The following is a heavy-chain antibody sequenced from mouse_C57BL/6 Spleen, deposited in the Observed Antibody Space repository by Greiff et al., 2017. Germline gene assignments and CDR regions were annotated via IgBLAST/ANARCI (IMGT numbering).Heavy chain of an antibody. V-gene: IGHV1-74*01. J-gene: IGHJ2*01. CDR2: IHPSDSDT. CDR3: ANLRIYYEYDGFDY. CDR1: GYTFTSYW. D-gene: IGHD2-4*01. Sequence: QVQLKQPGAELVKPGASVKVSCKASGYTFTSYWMHWVKQRPGQGLEWIGRIHPSDSDTTYNQKFKGKATVTVDKSSSTSYMQLNSLTSEDSAVYYFANLRIYYEYDGFDYWGQGTTLTVSS.